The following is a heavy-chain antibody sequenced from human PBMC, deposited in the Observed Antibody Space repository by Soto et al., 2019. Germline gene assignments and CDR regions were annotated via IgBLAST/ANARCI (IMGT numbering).Heavy chain of an antibody. V-gene: IGHV4-34*01. CDR1: GGSVNGYY. CDR3: ATRITVFGLLIPPFDP. CDR2: INHTRGT. D-gene: IGHD3-3*01. J-gene: IGHJ5*02. Sequence: SETLSLTCAVYGGSVNGYYWNWIRQPPGKGLEWIGEINHTRGTHYNPSLKSRVTMSVDTSKNQFSRRLSSVTAADTAIYYCATRITVFGLLIPPFDPWGQGTQVTVSS.